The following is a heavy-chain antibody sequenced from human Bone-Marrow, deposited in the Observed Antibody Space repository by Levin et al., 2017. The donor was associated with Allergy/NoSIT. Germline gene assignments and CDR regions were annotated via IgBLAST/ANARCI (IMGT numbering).Heavy chain of an antibody. CDR3: ARVVSASGLLYGMDV. D-gene: IGHD2-21*02. CDR2: IKQDGSER. Sequence: GGSLRLSCAASEFILSSYCMAWVRQAPGKGLQWVANIKQDGSERYNVDSLKGRFTISRDSAKNSLYLQMNNLRDEDTAVYYCARVVSASGLLYGMDVWGQGTTVTVSS. V-gene: IGHV3-7*04. CDR1: EFILSSYC. J-gene: IGHJ6*02.